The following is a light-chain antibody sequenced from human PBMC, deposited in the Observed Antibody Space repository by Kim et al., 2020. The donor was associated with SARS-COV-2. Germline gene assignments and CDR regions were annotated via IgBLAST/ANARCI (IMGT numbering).Light chain of an antibody. V-gene: IGLV3-9*01. CDR1: NLESKN. CDR3: QVWDSSTVV. CDR2: RNN. Sequence: SVALGQTARVTCGGNNLESKNVHWYKQKPGQAPVLVIYRNNKRPSGIPERFSGSNSGNTAALTISRAQAGDEADYYCQVWDSSTVVFGGGTKLTV. J-gene: IGLJ2*01.